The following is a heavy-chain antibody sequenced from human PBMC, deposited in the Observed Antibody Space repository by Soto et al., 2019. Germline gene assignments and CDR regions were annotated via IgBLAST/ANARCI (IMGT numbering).Heavy chain of an antibody. CDR3: ARRGETVTTGGGFDY. J-gene: IGHJ4*02. V-gene: IGHV1-69*12. CDR2: IIPIFGTA. D-gene: IGHD4-17*01. CDR1: GGTFSSYA. Sequence: QVQLVQSGAEVKKPGSSVKVSCKASGGTFSSYAISWVRQAPGQGLEWMGGIIPIFGTANYAQKFQGRVTITADESTSTAYRELSSMRSEDTAVDYCARRGETVTTGGGFDYWGQGTLVTVSS.